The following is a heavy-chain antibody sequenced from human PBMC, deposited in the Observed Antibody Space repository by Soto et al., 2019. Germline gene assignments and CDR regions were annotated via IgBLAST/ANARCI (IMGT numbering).Heavy chain of an antibody. D-gene: IGHD5-12*01. J-gene: IGHJ5*02. CDR2: ISYDGSNK. CDR3: ARGPRGLQFEGNWFEH. Sequence: QVQLVESGGGVVQPWRSLSLSCAASGFTFSSYAMHWVRQAPGQGLEWVAVISYDGSNKYYADSVKGRFTISRDNSKNTLYLQMNSLRAEDTAVYYCARGPRGLQFEGNWFEHWGKGTLVTVSS. CDR1: GFTFSSYA. V-gene: IGHV3-30-3*01.